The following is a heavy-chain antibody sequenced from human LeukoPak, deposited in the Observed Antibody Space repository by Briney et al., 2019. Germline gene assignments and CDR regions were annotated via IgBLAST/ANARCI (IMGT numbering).Heavy chain of an antibody. Sequence: PSQTLSLTCAVSGGPIMTAPYYWGWIRHPPGKGREWPGSVIHDQTTYYSPSLESRVTVSADTSRNRFSLSLTSSSAADTAVYYCVRSGVVLQTGFDFWGQGALVTVSS. V-gene: IGHV4-39*07. CDR1: GGPIMTAPYY. CDR3: VRSGVVLQTGFDF. CDR2: VIHDQTT. D-gene: IGHD3-16*01. J-gene: IGHJ4*02.